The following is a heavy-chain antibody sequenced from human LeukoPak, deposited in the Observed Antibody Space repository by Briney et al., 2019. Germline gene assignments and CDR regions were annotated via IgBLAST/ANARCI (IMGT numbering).Heavy chain of an antibody. J-gene: IGHJ4*02. V-gene: IGHV3-23*01. D-gene: IGHD6-13*01. CDR2: ISGSGGST. CDR1: GFTFSSYA. CDR3: AKAGIAAAGFDY. Sequence: TGGSLRLSCAASGFTFSSYAMSWVRQAPGKGLEWVSAISGSGGSTYYADSVKGRFTISRDNSKNTLYLQMNGLRAEDTAVYYCAKAGIAAAGFDYWGQGTLVTVSS.